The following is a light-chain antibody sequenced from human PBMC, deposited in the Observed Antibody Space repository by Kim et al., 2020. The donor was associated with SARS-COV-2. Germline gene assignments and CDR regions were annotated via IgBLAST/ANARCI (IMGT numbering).Light chain of an antibody. CDR2: RNN. J-gene: IGLJ3*02. Sequence: QAGLTQPPSVSKGLRQTATLTCTGNSNNVGNEGAVWLQQHRGHPPKLLYYRNNNRPSGISERLSASRSGSTASLTITGLQPEDEADYYCSAWDSSLSAWVFGGGTQLTVL. CDR3: SAWDSSLSAWV. CDR1: SNNVGNEG. V-gene: IGLV10-54*01.